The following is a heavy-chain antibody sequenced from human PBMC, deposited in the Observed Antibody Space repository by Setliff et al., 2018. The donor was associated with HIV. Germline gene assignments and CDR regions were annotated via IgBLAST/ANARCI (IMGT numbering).Heavy chain of an antibody. CDR1: GYTFTAYY. J-gene: IGHJ4*02. CDR3: ARGTVVGATIYYFDY. D-gene: IGHD1-26*01. Sequence: ASVKVSCKASGYTFTAYYLHWVRQAPGQGLEWMGRINPNNGDTNYAQKFQGRVTMTRDTSISTAYMELSRLRSDDTAVYFCARGTVVGATIYYFDYWGQGTLVTVSS. CDR2: INPNNGDT. V-gene: IGHV1-2*06.